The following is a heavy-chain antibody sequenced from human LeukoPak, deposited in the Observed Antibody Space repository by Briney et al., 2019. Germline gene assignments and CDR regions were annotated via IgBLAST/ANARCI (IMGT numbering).Heavy chain of an antibody. Sequence: ASVKVSCKASGYTFTSYGISWVRQAPGQGLEWMGWISAYNGNTNYAQKLQGRVTMTTDTSTSTAYMELRSLRSDDTAVYYCARDTLLWFGELQQNWFDPWGQGTLVTVSS. J-gene: IGHJ5*02. CDR1: GYTFTSYG. D-gene: IGHD3-10*01. V-gene: IGHV1-18*01. CDR3: ARDTLLWFGELQQNWFDP. CDR2: ISAYNGNT.